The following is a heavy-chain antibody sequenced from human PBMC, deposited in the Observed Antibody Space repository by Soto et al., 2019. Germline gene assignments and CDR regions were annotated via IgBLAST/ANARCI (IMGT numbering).Heavy chain of an antibody. CDR2: ISGRGSST. V-gene: IGHV3-23*01. CDR1: GFTFSSYD. J-gene: IGHJ4*01. CDR3: AKGRVRY. D-gene: IGHD3-10*01. Sequence: GGSLRLSCAASGFTFSSYDMNWVRQAPGKGLERVSAISGRGSSTYYADSVKGRFTISRDNSKNTLYLPMYILRSADMVVYYFAKGRVRYWGHGTLHPVS.